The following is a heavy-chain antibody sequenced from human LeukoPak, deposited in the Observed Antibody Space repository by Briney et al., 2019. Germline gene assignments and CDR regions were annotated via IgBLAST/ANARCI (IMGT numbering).Heavy chain of an antibody. Sequence: SXKVSCKASGGTFSSYAISWVRQAPGQGLEWMGGIIPIFGTANYAQKFQGRVTITADESTSTAYMELSSLRSEDTAVYYCAREGVVPAATMDYWGQGTLVTVSS. CDR2: IIPIFGTA. V-gene: IGHV1-69*01. J-gene: IGHJ4*02. CDR3: AREGVVPAATMDY. D-gene: IGHD2-2*01. CDR1: GGTFSSYA.